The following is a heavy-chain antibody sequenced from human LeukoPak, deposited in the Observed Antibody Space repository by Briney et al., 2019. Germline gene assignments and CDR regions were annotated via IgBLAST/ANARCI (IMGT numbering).Heavy chain of an antibody. V-gene: IGHV3-21*01. Sequence: GGSLRLSCAPSGFSFNDYSMNWVRQAPGKGLEWVSFISSCSTYIYYADSLKGRFTISRDNAKNSLYLQMNSLRAEDTAVYYCARDSFAGYDSSGYSSYDYWGQGTLVTVSS. J-gene: IGHJ4*02. CDR1: GFSFNDYS. CDR2: ISSCSTYI. D-gene: IGHD3-22*01. CDR3: ARDSFAGYDSSGYSSYDY.